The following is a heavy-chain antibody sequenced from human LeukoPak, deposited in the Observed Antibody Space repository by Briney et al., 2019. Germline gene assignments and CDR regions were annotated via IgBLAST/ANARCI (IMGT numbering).Heavy chain of an antibody. J-gene: IGHJ4*02. CDR3: ARDDIPVI. D-gene: IGHD2-15*01. Sequence: GGSLRLSCAASGFSVSDYYMNWVRQAPGKGLEWVSFIYSDGRTYYADSAKGRFTISRDNSRNTLYLQMNSLRVEDTAVYYCARDDIPVIWGQGTLVTVSS. CDR1: GFSVSDYY. V-gene: IGHV3-53*01. CDR2: IYSDGRT.